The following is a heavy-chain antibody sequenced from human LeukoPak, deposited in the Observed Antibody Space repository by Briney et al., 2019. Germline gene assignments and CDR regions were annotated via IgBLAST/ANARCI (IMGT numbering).Heavy chain of an antibody. J-gene: IGHJ4*02. CDR1: GFTFGDYA. Sequence: GGSLRLSCTASGFTFGDYAMSWFRQAPGKGLEWISYMSSSGDAISYADSVRGRFTISRDNAKNSLYLQMNSLRADDTAVYYCARYYDILNGYLHYFDYWGQGTLVTVSS. CDR3: ARYYDILNGYLHYFDY. V-gene: IGHV3-11*01. D-gene: IGHD3-9*01. CDR2: MSSSGDAI.